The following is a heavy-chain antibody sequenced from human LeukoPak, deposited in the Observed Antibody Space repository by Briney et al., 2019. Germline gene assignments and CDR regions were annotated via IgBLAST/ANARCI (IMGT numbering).Heavy chain of an antibody. CDR3: ARGSYDILTGYLYYYYYMDV. J-gene: IGHJ6*03. V-gene: IGHV3-74*01. CDR2: INSDGSST. D-gene: IGHD3-9*01. Sequence: GGSLRLSCAASGFTFSSYWMHWVRQAPGKGLVWVSRINSDGSSTSYADSVKGRFTISRDNAKNTLYLQMNSLRAEDTAVYYCARGSYDILTGYLYYYYYMDVWGKGTTVAISS. CDR1: GFTFSSYW.